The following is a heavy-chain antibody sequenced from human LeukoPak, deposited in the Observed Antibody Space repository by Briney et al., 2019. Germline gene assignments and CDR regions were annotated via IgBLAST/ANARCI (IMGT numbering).Heavy chain of an antibody. D-gene: IGHD3-3*01. CDR2: VGGGSGGST. V-gene: IGHV3-23*01. Sequence: GGSLRLSCTASGFTFSSYAMSWVRQAPGKGLEWVSGVGGGSGGSTFHADSVKGRFTISRDNSKNTLYLQMNSLRAEDTALYYCARWTMTDYFDYWGQGTLVTVSS. J-gene: IGHJ4*02. CDR3: ARWTMTDYFDY. CDR1: GFTFSSYA.